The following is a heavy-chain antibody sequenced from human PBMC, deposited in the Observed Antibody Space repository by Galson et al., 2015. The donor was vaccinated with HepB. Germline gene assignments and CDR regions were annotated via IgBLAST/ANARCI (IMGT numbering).Heavy chain of an antibody. D-gene: IGHD3-10*01. Sequence: SLRLSCAASGFTFGAYEMNWVRQAPGKGLEWISYISSNGYMIYCAESVKGRYTVSRDNARDSLYLQMNSLRVEDTAVYYCVRDDALWSWYFDSWGQGILVTVSS. J-gene: IGHJ4*02. CDR3: VRDDALWSWYFDS. CDR1: GFTFGAYE. CDR2: ISSNGYMI. V-gene: IGHV3-48*03.